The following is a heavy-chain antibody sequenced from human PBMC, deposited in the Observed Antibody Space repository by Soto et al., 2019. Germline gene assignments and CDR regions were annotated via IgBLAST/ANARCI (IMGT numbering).Heavy chain of an antibody. J-gene: IGHJ5*02. CDR1: GYNFPHSW. V-gene: IGHV5-51*01. D-gene: IGHD1-26*01. CDR2: IFPRDSTT. CDR3: EGATSLANWFDA. Sequence: GESLKNSCTGPGYNFPHSWIGWVRQISGKGLEWMGIIFPRDSTTFYSPSFPGQVTISADQSLNTAYLQWSSLNASDTSRYNCEGATSLANWFDAWGQGTQVTVSS.